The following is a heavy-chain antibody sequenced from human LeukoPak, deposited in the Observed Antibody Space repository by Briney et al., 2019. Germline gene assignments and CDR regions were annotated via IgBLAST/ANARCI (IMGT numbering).Heavy chain of an antibody. CDR3: SKAPLVSCTGALYYYLDI. Sequence: GGSLILSCAASGFSFSDYALGWVRQAPGKGLEWVSADSARDSSKYYADSVKGRFTIFRDNSMNTVYLQMNNVRVDDTAVYYCSKAPLVSCTGALYYYLDIWGKGNTVTVSS. J-gene: IGHJ6*03. V-gene: IGHV3-23*01. D-gene: IGHD2-8*02. CDR2: DSARDSSK. CDR1: GFSFSDYA.